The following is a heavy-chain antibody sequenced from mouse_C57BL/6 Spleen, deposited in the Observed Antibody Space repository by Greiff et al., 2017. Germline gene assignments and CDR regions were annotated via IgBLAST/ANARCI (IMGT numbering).Heavy chain of an antibody. V-gene: IGHV1-82*01. CDR3: ARGDDGYLAWFAY. D-gene: IGHD2-3*01. CDR2: IYPGDGDT. CDR1: GYAFSSSW. Sequence: QVQLQQSGPELVKPGASVKISCKASGYAFSSSWMNWVKQRPGKGLEWLGRIYPGDGDTNYNGKFKGKATLTADKSSSTAYMQLSSLTSEDSAVYFCARGDDGYLAWFAYWGQGTLVTVSA. J-gene: IGHJ3*01.